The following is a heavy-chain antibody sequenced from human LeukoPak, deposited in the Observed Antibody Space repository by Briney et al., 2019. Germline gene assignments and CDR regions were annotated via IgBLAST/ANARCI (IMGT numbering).Heavy chain of an antibody. D-gene: IGHD3-22*01. CDR1: GYTFTGYY. V-gene: IGHV1-2*02. Sequence: ASVKVSCKASGYTFTGYYMHWVRQAPGQGLEWVGWINPNSGGTNYAQQFQGRVTMTRDTSISTAYMELSRLRSDDTAVYYCARGETYYDSSGYYSPHWGQGTLVTVSS. J-gene: IGHJ4*02. CDR2: INPNSGGT. CDR3: ARGETYYDSSGYYSPH.